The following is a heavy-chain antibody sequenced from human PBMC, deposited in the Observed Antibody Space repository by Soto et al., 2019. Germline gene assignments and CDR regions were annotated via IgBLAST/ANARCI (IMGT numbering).Heavy chain of an antibody. CDR3: TTFPGLWLQFDP. CDR1: SVSNAW. D-gene: IGHD5-12*01. CDR2: IKSRPDGGTT. V-gene: IGHV3-15*07. Sequence: SVSNAWMNWVRQAPGKGLEWVGRIKSRPDGGTTDYAAPVKGRFTISRDDSKSTLNLQMNSLKTEATAVDYCTTFPGLWLQFDPWGQGTLVTVSS. J-gene: IGHJ5*02.